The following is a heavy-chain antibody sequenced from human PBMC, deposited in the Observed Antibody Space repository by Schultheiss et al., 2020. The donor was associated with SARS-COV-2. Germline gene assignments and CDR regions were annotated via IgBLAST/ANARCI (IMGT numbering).Heavy chain of an antibody. D-gene: IGHD3-3*01. Sequence: GGSLRLSCAASGFIVSTSYISWVRQAPGKGLEWFAINYKNGDTSFAASVRGRFSISRDDSKNSLYLQMNSLRAEDTAVYYCARVVSGSIDYWGQGTLVTVSS. V-gene: IGHV3-53*01. J-gene: IGHJ4*02. CDR2: NYKNGDT. CDR3: ARVVSGSIDY. CDR1: GFIVSTSY.